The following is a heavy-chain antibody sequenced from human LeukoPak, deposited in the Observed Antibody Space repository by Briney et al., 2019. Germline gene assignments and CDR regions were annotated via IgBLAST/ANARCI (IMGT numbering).Heavy chain of an antibody. CDR2: INPSGGST. CDR1: GGTFSSYA. V-gene: IGHV1-46*01. CDR3: ARGTVPDLNY. Sequence: ASVKVSCKASGGTFSSYAISWVRQAPGQGLEWMGIINPSGGSTSYAQKFQGRVTMTRDTSTSTVYMELSSLRSEDTAVYYCARGTVPDLNYWGQGTLVTVSS. J-gene: IGHJ4*02. D-gene: IGHD4-17*01.